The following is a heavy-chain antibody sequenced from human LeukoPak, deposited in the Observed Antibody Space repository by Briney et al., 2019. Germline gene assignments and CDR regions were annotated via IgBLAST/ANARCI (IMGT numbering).Heavy chain of an antibody. Sequence: VPTLVKPTQTLTLTCSFSGLSRRTPGMGVSWIRQPPGKALEWFARIDWDDDKYYSTSLETRLNNSKDTSKNQVVLTMTNMDPVDTATYYCARIRYSSGWYAFDIWGEGTRVTVSS. V-gene: IGHV2-70*10. D-gene: IGHD6-19*01. CDR3: ARIRYSSGWYAFDI. CDR1: GLSRRTPGMG. CDR2: IDWDDDK. J-gene: IGHJ3*02.